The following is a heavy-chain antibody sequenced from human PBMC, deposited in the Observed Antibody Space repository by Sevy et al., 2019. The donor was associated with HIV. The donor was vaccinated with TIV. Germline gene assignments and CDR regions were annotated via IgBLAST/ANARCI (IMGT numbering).Heavy chain of an antibody. CDR3: ARSAGYSYGNYFDY. J-gene: IGHJ4*02. D-gene: IGHD5-18*01. CDR2: IYSGDSET. V-gene: IGHV5-51*01. Sequence: GESLKISCKGSGYSFTSYWIGWVRQMPGKGLEWMGIIYSGDSETRYSPSFQGQVTISADKSISTAYLHWSSLKASDTDMDYCARSAGYSYGNYFDYWGQRSLGNVS. CDR1: GYSFTSYW.